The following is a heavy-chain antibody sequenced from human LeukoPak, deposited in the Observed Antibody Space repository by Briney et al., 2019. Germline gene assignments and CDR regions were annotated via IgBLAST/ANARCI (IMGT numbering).Heavy chain of an antibody. CDR2: IQSETDGGTT. Sequence: TGGSLRLSCAASGFTFSSYAMSWVRRAPGKGLEWVGRIQSETDGGTTDYAAPVKGRFTISRDDSKNTLYLHMSSLKTEDTAVYYCSTYLRREQTPLDYWGQGTLVTVSS. D-gene: IGHD1-26*01. J-gene: IGHJ4*02. CDR3: STYLRREQTPLDY. CDR1: GFTFSSYA. V-gene: IGHV3-15*01.